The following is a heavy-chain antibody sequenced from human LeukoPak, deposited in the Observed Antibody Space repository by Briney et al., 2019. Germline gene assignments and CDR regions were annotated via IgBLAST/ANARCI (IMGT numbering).Heavy chain of an antibody. Sequence: PGRSLRLSCAASGFTFSSYSMNWVRQAPGKGLEWVPSISSSSSYIYYADSVKGRFTISRDNAKNSLYLQMNSLRAEDTAMYYCARGLVDVWGSYRFYSFDYWGQGTLVTVSS. CDR1: GFTFSSYS. V-gene: IGHV3-21*01. J-gene: IGHJ4*02. CDR3: ARGLVDVWGSYRFYSFDY. D-gene: IGHD3-16*02. CDR2: ISSSSSYI.